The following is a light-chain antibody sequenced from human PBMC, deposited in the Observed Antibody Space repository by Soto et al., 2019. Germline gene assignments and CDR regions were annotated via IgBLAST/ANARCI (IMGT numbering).Light chain of an antibody. CDR3: QQANS. J-gene: IGKJ4*01. CDR1: QSVGNN. CDR2: EAS. V-gene: IGKV3-11*01. Sequence: EIVLTQSPATLSLSPGERATLSCRASQSVGNNLAWYQQKPGQAPGLLIYEASTRATGIPARFSGSGSGTDFTLTISSLEPEDFATYYCQQANSFGGGTKVEIK.